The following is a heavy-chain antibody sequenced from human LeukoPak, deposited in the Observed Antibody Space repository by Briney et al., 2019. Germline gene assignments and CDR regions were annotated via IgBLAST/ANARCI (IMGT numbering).Heavy chain of an antibody. CDR1: GGSISSYY. CDR3: AGNHYDSIYWPF. J-gene: IGHJ3*01. D-gene: IGHD3-22*01. Sequence: PSETLSLTCTVSGGSISSYYWSWIRQPPGKGLEWIGYIYYSGSTNYNPSLKSRVTISVDTSKNQFSLKLSSVTAADTAVYYCAGNHYDSIYWPFWGQGTMVTVSS. CDR2: IYYSGST. V-gene: IGHV4-59*01.